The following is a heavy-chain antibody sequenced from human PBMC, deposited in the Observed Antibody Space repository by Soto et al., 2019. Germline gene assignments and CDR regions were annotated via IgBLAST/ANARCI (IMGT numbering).Heavy chain of an antibody. CDR1: GLIVNNNY. Sequence: EMQLVESGGGLVNPGGSLRLSCAASGLIVNNNYMNWVRQAPGKGLEWVSVIHSGNSASYADSVMGRFTISRHNSKNMVYLQMNSLRAEDTAVYYCARDPGYCSGGISYRYMDVWGKGTTVTVSS. J-gene: IGHJ6*03. CDR3: ARDPGYCSGGISYRYMDV. CDR2: IHSGNSA. V-gene: IGHV3-53*04. D-gene: IGHD2-15*01.